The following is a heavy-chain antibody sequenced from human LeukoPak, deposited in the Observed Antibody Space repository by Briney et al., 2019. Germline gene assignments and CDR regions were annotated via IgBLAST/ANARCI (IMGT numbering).Heavy chain of an antibody. CDR2: IIPILGIA. V-gene: IGHV1-69*04. CDR1: GGTFSSYA. CDR3: ARDPCSGGSCLNWFDP. D-gene: IGHD2-15*01. J-gene: IGHJ5*02. Sequence: SAKVSCKASGGTFSSYAISWVRQAPGQGLEWMGRIIPILGIANYAQKFQGRVTITADKSTSTAYMELSSLRSEDTAVYYCARDPCSGGSCLNWFDPWGQGTLVTVSS.